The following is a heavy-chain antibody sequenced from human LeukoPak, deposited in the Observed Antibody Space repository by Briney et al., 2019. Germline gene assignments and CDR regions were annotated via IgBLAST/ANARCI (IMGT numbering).Heavy chain of an antibody. V-gene: IGHV1-2*02. J-gene: IGHJ4*02. CDR1: GYTFTGYY. CDR3: ARDHSRAGYFDY. CDR2: INPNSGAT. Sequence: RAASVKVSCKASGYTFTGYYIHWVRQAPGQGLEWMGWINPNSGATTYAQKFQGRVTMTRDTSISTAYMELSRLRSDDTAVYYCARDHSRAGYFDYWGQGTLVTVSS. D-gene: IGHD3-10*01.